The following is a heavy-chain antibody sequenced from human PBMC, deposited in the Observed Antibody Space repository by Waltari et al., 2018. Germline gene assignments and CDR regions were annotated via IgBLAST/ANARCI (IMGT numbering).Heavy chain of an antibody. J-gene: IGHJ5*02. D-gene: IGHD2-2*01. V-gene: IGHV1-46*01. Sequence: QLQLVQSGAEVKKPGASVKVSFKASGYTFTSYYMHLVRQAPGQGREWMGIINPSGGSTSYAQKFQGRVTMTRDTSTSTVYMELSSLRSEDTAVYYCARTSHCSSTSCYGGYWFDPWGQGTLVTVSS. CDR2: INPSGGST. CDR1: GYTFTSYY. CDR3: ARTSHCSSTSCYGGYWFDP.